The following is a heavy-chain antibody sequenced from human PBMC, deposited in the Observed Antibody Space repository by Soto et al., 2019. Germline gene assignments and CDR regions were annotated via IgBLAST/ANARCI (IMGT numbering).Heavy chain of an antibody. CDR2: IYHSGRT. Sequence: QLQLQESGSGLVKPSQTLSLTCAVSGGSISSGGYSWSWIRQPPGKGLEWIGDIYHSGRTYSNPSLMIRVTISVDRSKNQFSLTLTSVTAAATAVYYCAGGIAARPLGSWGQGTLVTVSS. J-gene: IGHJ5*02. CDR1: GGSISSGGYS. D-gene: IGHD6-6*01. V-gene: IGHV4-30-2*01. CDR3: AGGIAARPLGS.